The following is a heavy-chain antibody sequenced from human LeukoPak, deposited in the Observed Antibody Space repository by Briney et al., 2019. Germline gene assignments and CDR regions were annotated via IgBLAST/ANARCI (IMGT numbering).Heavy chain of an antibody. J-gene: IGHJ6*03. Sequence: SETLSLTCSVSGGSMSSYYWSWIRQSPGKGLEWIGYIYHSGSTDYNSSLKSRVTISVDTSKNQFSLKLSSVTAADTAVYYCARARGVGDGYNYYYYMDVWGKGTTVTVSS. CDR2: IYHSGST. V-gene: IGHV4-59*01. CDR1: GGSMSSYY. CDR3: ARARGVGDGYNYYYYMDV. D-gene: IGHD5-24*01.